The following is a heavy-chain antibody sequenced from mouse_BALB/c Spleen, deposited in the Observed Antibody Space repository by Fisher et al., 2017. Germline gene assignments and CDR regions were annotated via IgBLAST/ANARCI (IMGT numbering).Heavy chain of an antibody. V-gene: IGHV1-80*01. J-gene: IGHJ1*01. D-gene: IGHD1-1*01. Sequence: KFKGKATLTSDKSSSTAYMELSSLTSEDSAVYYCARGILGYYGSGYFDVWGAGTTVTVSS. CDR3: ARGILGYYGSGYFDV.